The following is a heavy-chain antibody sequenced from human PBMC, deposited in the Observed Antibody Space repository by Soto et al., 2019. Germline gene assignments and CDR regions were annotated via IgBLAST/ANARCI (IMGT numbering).Heavy chain of an antibody. J-gene: IGHJ4*02. Sequence: EVQLVESGGGLVQSGGSLRLSCAASGFTFSSYWMHCVRQAPGKGLVWVSRIKGDGISTNYADSVKGRFTISRDNAKDTVFLQMNGLSDDDTAVYYCARGAMGNYYNDYWGQGTLVTVSS. CDR2: IKGDGIST. CDR1: GFTFSSYW. D-gene: IGHD3-10*01. V-gene: IGHV3-74*01. CDR3: ARGAMGNYYNDY.